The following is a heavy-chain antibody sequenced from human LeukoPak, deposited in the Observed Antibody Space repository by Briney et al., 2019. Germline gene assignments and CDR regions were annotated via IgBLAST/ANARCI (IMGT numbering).Heavy chain of an antibody. J-gene: IGHJ3*02. CDR1: GDSVSINNVA. CDR3: ARDALVVPAARGIFDI. Sequence: PSQTLSLTCAISGDSVSINNVAWNWIRQSPSRGLEWLGRTYYRSKWYSDYALSVNSRITINADTSKNQFSLQLKSVTPEDTAVYYCARDALVVPAARGIFDIWGQGTMVTVSS. V-gene: IGHV6-1*01. D-gene: IGHD2-2*01. CDR2: TYYRSKWYS.